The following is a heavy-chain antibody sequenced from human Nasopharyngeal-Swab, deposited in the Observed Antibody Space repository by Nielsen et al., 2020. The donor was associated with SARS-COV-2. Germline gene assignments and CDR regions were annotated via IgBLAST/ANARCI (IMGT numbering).Heavy chain of an antibody. V-gene: IGHV4-59*01. CDR3: AASHGGKMAPFDY. Sequence: RQAPGKGLEWIGYMSYSGSTNYNPSFKSRVTISVDTSKSQFSLRMSSVTAADTAVYYCAASHGGKMAPFDYWGQGTLVIVSS. D-gene: IGHD4-23*01. J-gene: IGHJ4*02. CDR2: MSYSGST.